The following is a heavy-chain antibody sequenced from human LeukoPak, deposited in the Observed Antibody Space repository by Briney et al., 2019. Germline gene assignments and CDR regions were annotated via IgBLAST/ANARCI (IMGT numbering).Heavy chain of an antibody. J-gene: IGHJ4*02. V-gene: IGHV3-23*01. CDR1: GFPLTNHA. D-gene: IGHD3-9*01. CDR3: GKWGYYDILTGYYVPDY. CDR2: ITGCDGTS. Sequence: GTSLRLFRVASGFPLTNHAMSWVRPAPGKGLEWVSAITGCDGTSHYPDSVKGPFTISRDNTNNTLYLQVHSLRAEDTAGDYCGKWGYYDILTGYYVPDYWGQGTLVTVSS.